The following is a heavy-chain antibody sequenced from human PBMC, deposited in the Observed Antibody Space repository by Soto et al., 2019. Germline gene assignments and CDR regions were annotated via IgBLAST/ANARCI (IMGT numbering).Heavy chain of an antibody. CDR2: ISYSGSP. CDR1: GVSVSRDYQ. D-gene: IGHD1-26*01. J-gene: IGHJ1*01. Sequence: SETLSLTCTVSGVSVSRDYQWIWIRQPPGKGLEWIGHISYSGSPYYHPSLRSRLSISVDTSKNQFSLKVKSVTAADTAAYYCARAWDFWGQGTLGTVSS. V-gene: IGHV4-30-4*01. CDR3: ARAWDF.